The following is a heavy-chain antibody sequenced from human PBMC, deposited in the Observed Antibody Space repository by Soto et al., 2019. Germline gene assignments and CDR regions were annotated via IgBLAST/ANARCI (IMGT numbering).Heavy chain of an antibody. Sequence: SVKVSCKASGGTFSSYAISWVRQAPGQGLEWMGGIIPIFGTANYAQKFQGRVTITADESTSTAYMELSSLRSEDTAVYYCASRSHIVLMVCAGQNYYYYGMDVWGQGTTVTVSS. CDR1: GGTFSSYA. V-gene: IGHV1-69*13. CDR3: ASRSHIVLMVCAGQNYYYYGMDV. J-gene: IGHJ6*02. D-gene: IGHD2-8*01. CDR2: IIPIFGTA.